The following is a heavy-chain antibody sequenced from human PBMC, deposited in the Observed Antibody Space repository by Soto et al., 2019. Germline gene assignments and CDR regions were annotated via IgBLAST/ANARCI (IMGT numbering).Heavy chain of an antibody. D-gene: IGHD6-19*01. CDR2: INPSGGST. CDR1: GYTFTSYY. V-gene: IGHV1-46*03. CDR3: AREGFSGIAVADHKNWFDP. Sequence: GASVKVSCKASGYTFTSYYMHWVRQAPGQGLEWMGIINPSGGSTSYAQKFQGRVTMTRDTSTSTVYMELSSLRSEDTAVYYCAREGFSGIAVADHKNWFDPWGQGTLVTVSS. J-gene: IGHJ5*02.